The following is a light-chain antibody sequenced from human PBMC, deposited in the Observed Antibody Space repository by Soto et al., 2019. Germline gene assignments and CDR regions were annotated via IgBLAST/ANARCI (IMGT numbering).Light chain of an antibody. CDR3: QQYSSFPWT. J-gene: IGKJ1*01. CDR2: KAS. CDR1: QSIGSW. V-gene: IGKV1-5*03. Sequence: DIQMTQSPSILSASVGDIVTITCRASQSIGSWLAWYQQTEGKAPKVLIYKASNLERGVPSRFSSSGSGTEFTLTISSLQAADFATYYCQQYSSFPWTFGQGTKVDIK.